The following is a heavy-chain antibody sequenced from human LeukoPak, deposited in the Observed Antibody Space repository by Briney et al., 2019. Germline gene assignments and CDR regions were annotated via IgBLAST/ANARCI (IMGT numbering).Heavy chain of an antibody. Sequence: GGSLRLSCAVSGFTFTNYYMSWVRQAPGKGLERVANINQVGTETFYVDSVKGRFTISRDNAKNSLYLQMSSLRAEDTAVYYCAQLLLRGPTAWGQGTLVTVSS. V-gene: IGHV3-7*01. J-gene: IGHJ4*02. CDR3: AQLLLRGPTA. CDR1: GFTFTNYY. D-gene: IGHD2-15*01. CDR2: INQVGTET.